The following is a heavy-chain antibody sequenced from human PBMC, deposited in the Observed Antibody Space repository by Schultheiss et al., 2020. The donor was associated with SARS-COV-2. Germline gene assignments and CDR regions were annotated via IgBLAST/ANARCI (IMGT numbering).Heavy chain of an antibody. CDR1: GFTFSSYG. Sequence: SLKISCAASGFTFSSYGMHWVRQAPGKGLEWVAVIWYDGSNKYYADSVKGRFTISRDNSKNTLYLQMNSLRAEDTAVYYCTRRGSSWYFGMDVWGQGTTVTVSS. V-gene: IGHV3-33*01. J-gene: IGHJ6*02. D-gene: IGHD6-13*01. CDR2: IWYDGSNK. CDR3: TRRGSSWYFGMDV.